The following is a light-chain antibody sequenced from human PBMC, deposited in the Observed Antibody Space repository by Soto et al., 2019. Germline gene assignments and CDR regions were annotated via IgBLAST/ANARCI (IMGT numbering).Light chain of an antibody. Sequence: EILMTQSPATLSVSPGERPTLSCRASQSVTSNLAWYQQKPGQAPRILMYGASTRDTGIPARFSGSGSGTEFTLTISRLQSEDVEVYYCQQYNNWLWTFGQGTKVDIK. CDR1: QSVTSN. V-gene: IGKV3-15*01. CDR2: GAS. CDR3: QQYNNWLWT. J-gene: IGKJ1*01.